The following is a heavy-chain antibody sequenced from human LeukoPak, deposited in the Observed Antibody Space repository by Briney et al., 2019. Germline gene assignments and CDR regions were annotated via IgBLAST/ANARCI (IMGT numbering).Heavy chain of an antibody. V-gene: IGHV3-74*01. CDR3: ARPTSGVLLEY. CDR1: GFTFSSYW. CDR2: MNSDGTTT. J-gene: IGHJ4*02. D-gene: IGHD7-27*01. Sequence: PGGSLRLSCAASGFTFSSYWMHWVRQAPGQGLVWVSRMNSDGTTTNYADSVKGRFTISRDNAKNTLYLQMNSLRAEDTAVYYCARPTSGVLLEYWGQGTLVTVSS.